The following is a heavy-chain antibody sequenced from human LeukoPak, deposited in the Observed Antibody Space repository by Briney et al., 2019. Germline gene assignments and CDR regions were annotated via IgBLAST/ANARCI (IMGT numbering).Heavy chain of an antibody. CDR3: ARSGRDVGFAFDI. J-gene: IGHJ3*02. CDR2: INHSGST. V-gene: IGHV4-34*01. D-gene: IGHD5-12*01. Sequence: SETLSLTCAVYGGPFNDYYWNWLRQPPGKGLEWMGEINHSGSTNYHPSYKNRVTLSLDTSQNHFSLRLTSVTAADTAVYFCARSGRDVGFAFDIWGQGTLVTISS. CDR1: GGPFNDYY.